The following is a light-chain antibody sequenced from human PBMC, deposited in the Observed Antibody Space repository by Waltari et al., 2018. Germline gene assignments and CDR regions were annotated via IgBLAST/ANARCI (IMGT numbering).Light chain of an antibody. Sequence: DIHMTQSPSSLSSSIGDRVNITCRASHTIYTYLNWSRQRTGKAPDLLISSASTLQSGVPSSFSGSGSGTDFTLSIDTLQPEDFATYFCQQSYSRPLFTFGPGTKVYL. V-gene: IGKV1-39*01. CDR3: QQSYSRPLFT. CDR1: HTIYTY. CDR2: SAS. J-gene: IGKJ3*01.